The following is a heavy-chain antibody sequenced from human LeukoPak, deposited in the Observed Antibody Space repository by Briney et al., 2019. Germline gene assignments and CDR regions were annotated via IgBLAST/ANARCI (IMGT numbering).Heavy chain of an antibody. CDR3: ALGWDHYWFDP. J-gene: IGHJ5*02. CDR1: GYSISSGYY. D-gene: IGHD6-19*01. CDR2: IYYSGST. V-gene: IGHV4-38-2*02. Sequence: SETLSLTCTVSGYSISSGYYWGWIRQSPGKGLEWIGSIYYSGSTYYNPSLKSRVTISVDTSKNQFSLKLSSVTAADTAVYYCALGWDHYWFDPWGQGTLVTVSS.